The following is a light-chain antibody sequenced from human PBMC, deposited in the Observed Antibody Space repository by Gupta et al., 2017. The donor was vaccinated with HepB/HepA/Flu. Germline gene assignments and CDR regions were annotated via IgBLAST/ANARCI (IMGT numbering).Light chain of an antibody. CDR1: SGLSRSA. J-gene: IGLJ3*02. CDR2: VNNDGSH. Sequence: QLVLTQSPSASSSLGPSVKLTCTLTSGLSRSAIAWHQPQPETGPRFLMQVNNDGSHTKGVRIPDRFSGSTSGAEHYLTISRLQSEDEADYYCQAWGTGTWVFGGGTKLTVL. CDR3: QAWGTGTWV. V-gene: IGLV4-69*01.